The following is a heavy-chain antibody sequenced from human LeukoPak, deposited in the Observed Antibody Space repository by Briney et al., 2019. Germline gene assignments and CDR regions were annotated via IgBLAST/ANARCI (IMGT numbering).Heavy chain of an antibody. CDR1: GFTFSSYA. D-gene: IGHD2-15*01. V-gene: IGHV3-30*04. Sequence: GGSMRLSCAASGFTFSSYAMHWVRQAPGTGLEWVAVISYDGSNKYYADSVKGRFTISRDNSKNTLYLQMNSLRAEDTAVYYCARWHCSGGSCYYYYGMDVWGQGTTVTVSS. CDR2: ISYDGSNK. J-gene: IGHJ6*02. CDR3: ARWHCSGGSCYYYYGMDV.